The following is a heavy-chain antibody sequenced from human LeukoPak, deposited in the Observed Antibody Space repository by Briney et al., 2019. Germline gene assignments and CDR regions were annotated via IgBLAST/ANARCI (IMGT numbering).Heavy chain of an antibody. CDR2: VSYSGGT. D-gene: IGHD5-12*01. V-gene: IGHV4-59*11. J-gene: IGHJ3*01. Sequence: AETLSLTCTVSGDSFSGHYWSWIRQTPGKGLEWIGYVSYSGGTNYNPSLKRRGSISLDTSKNQFSLKFSYPAAPDPAVYYCARAPMAITTSAFPDAFDFWGQGTMVTVSS. CDR1: GDSFSGHY. CDR3: ARAPMAITTSAFPDAFDF.